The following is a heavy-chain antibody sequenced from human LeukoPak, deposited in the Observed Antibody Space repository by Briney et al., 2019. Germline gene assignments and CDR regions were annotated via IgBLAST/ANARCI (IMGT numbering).Heavy chain of an antibody. V-gene: IGHV3-7*05. Sequence: AGGSLRLSCAASGFNFSYDWMTWVRQAPGKGLEWVANIRGDGSETYYMDSVKGRFTISRDNAKNSLYLQMNSLRAEDTAVYFCARLLGSFYWGQGTLVTVSS. J-gene: IGHJ4*02. CDR3: ARLLGSFY. CDR2: IRGDGSET. CDR1: GFNFSYDW. D-gene: IGHD3-10*01.